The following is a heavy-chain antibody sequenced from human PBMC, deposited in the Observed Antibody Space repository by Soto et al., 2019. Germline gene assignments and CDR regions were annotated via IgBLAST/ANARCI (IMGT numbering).Heavy chain of an antibody. Sequence: GGSLRLSCAASGVTVSSNYMSRVRQAPGKGLEWVSVIYSDGSTYYADSVKGRFTISRDNSKNTLYLQMNSLRAEDTAVYYCARGSSGYGYDAFDIWGQGTMVTVSS. CDR1: GVTVSSNY. J-gene: IGHJ3*02. CDR3: ARGSSGYGYDAFDI. CDR2: IYSDGST. D-gene: IGHD5-12*01. V-gene: IGHV3-66*01.